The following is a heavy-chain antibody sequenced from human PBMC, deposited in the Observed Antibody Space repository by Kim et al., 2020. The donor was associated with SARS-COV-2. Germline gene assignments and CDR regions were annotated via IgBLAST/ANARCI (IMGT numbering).Heavy chain of an antibody. D-gene: IGHD1-26*01. CDR3: AREDAGRSNSGY. CDR2: INCNSGGT. V-gene: IGHV1-2*06. Sequence: ASVKVSCKASGYTFTGHYIHWVRQAPGQGLEWMGRINCNSGGTNYAQKFQDRVTMTRDTSINTGYMELSRLRYDDTALYYCAREDAGRSNSGYWGQGTLVTVSS. CDR1: GYTFTGHY. J-gene: IGHJ4*02.